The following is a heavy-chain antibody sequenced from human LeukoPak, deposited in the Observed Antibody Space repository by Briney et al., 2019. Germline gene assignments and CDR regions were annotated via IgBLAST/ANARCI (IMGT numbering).Heavy chain of an antibody. D-gene: IGHD6-13*01. CDR1: GFTVSSDY. CDR3: ARGYSSDL. V-gene: IGHV3-66*01. Sequence: GGSLRLSCAASGFTVSSDYMSWVRQAPGKGLEWVSVIYSGDKTYYADSVKGRITISRDNSKNTVFLQINSLRAEDTAVYYCARGYSSDLWGQGILVTVSS. CDR2: IYSGDKT. J-gene: IGHJ4*02.